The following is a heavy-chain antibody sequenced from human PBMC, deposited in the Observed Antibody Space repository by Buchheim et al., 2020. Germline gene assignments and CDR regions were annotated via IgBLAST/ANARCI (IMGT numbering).Heavy chain of an antibody. J-gene: IGHJ6*02. CDR2: IYYSGST. Sequence: QVQLQESGPGLVKPSETLSLTCTVSGGSISSYYWSWIRQPPGKGLEWIGYIYYSGSTNYNPSLKSRVTISVDTYKNQFSLKLSSVTAADTAVYYCAIGGYYYRERGYYYYGMDVWGQGTT. CDR1: GGSISSYY. D-gene: IGHD3-22*01. V-gene: IGHV4-59*01. CDR3: AIGGYYYRERGYYYYGMDV.